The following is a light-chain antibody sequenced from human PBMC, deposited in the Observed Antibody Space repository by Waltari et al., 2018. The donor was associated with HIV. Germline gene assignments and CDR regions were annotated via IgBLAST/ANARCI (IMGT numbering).Light chain of an antibody. CDR1: RGAMGGYNY. Sequence: QSALTQPASVSGSPGQSITISCTGTRGAMGGYNYVSWHQQHPGKVPKLIIYEVTKRPSGVSDRFSGSKSGNTASLTISGLQAEDEADYYCSSYTSSSTILFGGGTKLAVL. J-gene: IGLJ2*01. CDR3: SSYTSSSTIL. V-gene: IGLV2-14*01. CDR2: EVT.